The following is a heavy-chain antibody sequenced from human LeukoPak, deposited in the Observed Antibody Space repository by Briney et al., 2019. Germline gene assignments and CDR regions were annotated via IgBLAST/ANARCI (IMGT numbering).Heavy chain of an antibody. CDR3: ARAIFPYYYGSGSYRGLGY. V-gene: IGHV1-2*02. CDR2: INPNSGGT. D-gene: IGHD3-10*01. J-gene: IGHJ4*02. CDR1: GYTFTGYY. Sequence: GASVKVSFKASGYTFTGYYMHWVRQAPGQGLEWMGWINPNSGGTNYAQKFQGRVTMTRDTSISTAYMELSRLRSDDTAVYYCARAIFPYYYGSGSYRGLGYWGQGTLVTVSS.